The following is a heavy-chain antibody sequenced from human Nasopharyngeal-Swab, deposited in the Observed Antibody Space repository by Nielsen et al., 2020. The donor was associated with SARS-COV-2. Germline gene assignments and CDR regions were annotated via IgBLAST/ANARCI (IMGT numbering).Heavy chain of an antibody. CDR3: ASARLTYCGGDCYDT. V-gene: IGHV3-33*01. CDR1: GFTFSSYG. D-gene: IGHD2-21*01. CDR2: IWYDGSNK. J-gene: IGHJ4*02. Sequence: GGSLRLSCAASGFTFSSYGMHWVRHAPGNGLEWVAAIWYDGSNKYYADSVKGRFTISRDNSKNTLYLQMNSLRAEATAVYYCASARLTYCGGDCYDTWGQGTLVSVSS.